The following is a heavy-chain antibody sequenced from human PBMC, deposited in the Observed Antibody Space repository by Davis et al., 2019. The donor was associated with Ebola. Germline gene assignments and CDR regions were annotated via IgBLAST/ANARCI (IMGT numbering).Heavy chain of an antibody. CDR3: ASHSYYDSSGYSIYYYYYGMDV. V-gene: IGHV3-7*03. J-gene: IGHJ6*02. CDR2: IKQDGSEK. CDR1: GSTLSSYW. Sequence: GGSLRLSCSALGSTLSSYWMSWVRQAPGKGLEWVANIKQDGSEKYYVDSVKGRFTISRDNAKNSLYLQMNSLRAEDTAVYYCASHSYYDSSGYSIYYYYYGMDVWGQGTTVTVSS. D-gene: IGHD3-22*01.